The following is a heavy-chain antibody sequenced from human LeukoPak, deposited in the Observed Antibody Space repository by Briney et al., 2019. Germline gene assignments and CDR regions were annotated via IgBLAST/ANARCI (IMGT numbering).Heavy chain of an antibody. CDR3: AKDGGGYCSSTSCRDYYVDV. V-gene: IGHV3-23*01. Sequence: PGGSLRLSCAASGCTFSSYAMSWVRQAPGKGLEWVSVICGSGGSTNYADSVKGRFTISRDNSKNTLYLQMNSLRAEDSAVYYCAKDGGGYCSSTSCRDYYVDVWGKGTTVTVSS. CDR1: GCTFSSYA. D-gene: IGHD2-2*01. J-gene: IGHJ6*03. CDR2: ICGSGGST.